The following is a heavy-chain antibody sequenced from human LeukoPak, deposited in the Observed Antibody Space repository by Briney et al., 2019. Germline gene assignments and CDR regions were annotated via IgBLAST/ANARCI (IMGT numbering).Heavy chain of an antibody. CDR2: IRYDGSNK. CDR1: GSTFSSYG. Sequence: GGSLRLSCAASGSTFSSYGMHWVRQAPGKGLEWVAFIRYDGSNKYYADSVKGRFTISRDNSKNTLYLQMNSLRAEDTAVYYCAKDGGSMVRGVIIDYWGQGTLVTVSS. V-gene: IGHV3-30*02. CDR3: AKDGGSMVRGVIIDY. J-gene: IGHJ4*02. D-gene: IGHD3-10*01.